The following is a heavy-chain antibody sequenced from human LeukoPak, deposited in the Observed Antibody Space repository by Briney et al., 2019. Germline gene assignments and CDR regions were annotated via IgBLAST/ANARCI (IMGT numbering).Heavy chain of an antibody. CDR3: ASHAYYYDSSGSKGG. D-gene: IGHD3-22*01. J-gene: IGHJ4*02. V-gene: IGHV3-53*01. CDR1: GVTVSSTY. CDR2: IYSGGST. Sequence: GGSLSLSCVLSGVTVSSTYISGFPDTPGKGLEWGSVIYSGGSTYYADSVKGRFTISRDNSKNTLYLQMNSLRAEDTAVYYCASHAYYYDSSGSKGGWGQGTLVTVSS.